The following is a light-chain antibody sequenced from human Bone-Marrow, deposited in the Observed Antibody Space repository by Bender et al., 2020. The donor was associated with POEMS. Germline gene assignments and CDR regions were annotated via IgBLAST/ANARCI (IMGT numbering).Light chain of an antibody. CDR3: CSYAGRARV. J-gene: IGLJ3*02. CDR2: EVD. V-gene: IGLV2-23*02. Sequence: QSALTQPASVSGSPGQSITISCTGTNSDVGTYNLVSWYQQRPGKGPKLLIYEVDKRPSGVSNRFSGSKSGNTASLTISGLQAEDEADYYCCSYAGRARVFGGGTKLTVL. CDR1: NSDVGTYNL.